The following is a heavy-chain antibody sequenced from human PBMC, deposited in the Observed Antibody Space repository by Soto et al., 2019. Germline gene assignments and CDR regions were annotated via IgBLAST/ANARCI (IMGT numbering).Heavy chain of an antibody. CDR1: GGSISSYY. V-gene: IGHV4-59*08. D-gene: IGHD3-9*01. Sequence: SETLSLTCTVSGGSISSYYWSWIRQPPGKGLEWIGYIYYSVSTNYNPSLKSRATISVDTSKNQFSLKLNSVTAADSAVYYCARHFGNDILTGLDYWGQGTLVTVSS. CDR2: IYYSVST. J-gene: IGHJ4*02. CDR3: ARHFGNDILTGLDY.